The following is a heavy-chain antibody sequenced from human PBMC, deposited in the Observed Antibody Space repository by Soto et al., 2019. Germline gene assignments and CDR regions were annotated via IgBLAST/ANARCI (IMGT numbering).Heavy chain of an antibody. CDR3: ARALGRGYSGYDLGLRYYMDV. CDR1: GYTFTSYY. Sequence: ASVKVSCKASGYTFTSYYMHWVRQAPGQGLEWMGIINPSGGSTSYAQKFQGRVTMTRDTSTSTVYMELSSLRSEDTAVYYCARALGRGYSGYDLGLRYYMDVWGKGTTVTVSS. V-gene: IGHV1-46*03. J-gene: IGHJ6*03. D-gene: IGHD5-12*01. CDR2: INPSGGST.